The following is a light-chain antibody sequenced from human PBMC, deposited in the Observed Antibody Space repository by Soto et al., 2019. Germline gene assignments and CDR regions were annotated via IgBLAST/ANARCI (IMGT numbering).Light chain of an antibody. CDR2: DVS. Sequence: QSALTQPASVSGSPGQSITLSATGTGIGVGGSSYISWSQLNPGRAPKLMIFDVSNRPSGVSDRFSVSKSGNTASLTISRLQAEDEADYYCSSYTTSSTYVFGSGTKLTVL. V-gene: IGLV2-14*03. CDR3: SSYTTSSTYV. J-gene: IGLJ1*01. CDR1: GIGVGGSSY.